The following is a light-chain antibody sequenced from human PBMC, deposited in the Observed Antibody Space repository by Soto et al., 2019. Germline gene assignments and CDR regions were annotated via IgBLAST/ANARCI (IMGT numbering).Light chain of an antibody. CDR1: SSNIGSSY. CDR3: ATWDNSLSGRV. V-gene: IGLV1-47*01. CDR2: RNN. J-gene: IGLJ3*02. Sequence: QLVLTQPPSASGTLGQRVTISCSGSSSNIGSSYVYWYQQLPGTAPKLLMYRNNQRPSGVPDRFSGSKSGTSASLAIRGLRSEDEADYYCATWDNSLSGRVFGGGTKVTVL.